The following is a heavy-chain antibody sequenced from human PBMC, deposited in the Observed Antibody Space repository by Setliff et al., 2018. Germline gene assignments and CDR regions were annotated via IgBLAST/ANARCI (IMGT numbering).Heavy chain of an antibody. CDR3: VRDFLIRGYSYGTDY. V-gene: IGHV3-20*04. CDR2: INWNGGST. D-gene: IGHD5-18*01. Sequence: PGGSLRLSCAASGFTFDDYGMSWVRQAPGKGLEWVSGINWNGGSTGYADSVKGRFTISRDNAKNSLYLQMDSLRGEDTAVYYCVRDFLIRGYSYGTDYWGQGTLVTVSS. J-gene: IGHJ4*02. CDR1: GFTFDDYG.